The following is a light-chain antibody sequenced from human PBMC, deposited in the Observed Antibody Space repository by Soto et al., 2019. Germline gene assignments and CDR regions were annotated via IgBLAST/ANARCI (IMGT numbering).Light chain of an antibody. CDR3: SSYAGSNNFV. Sequence: QSALTQPPSASGSPGQSVTISCTGTSSDVGGYNYVSWYQQHPGKAPKLMIYEVSKRPSGVPDRFSGSKSGNTASLTVSGLHAEDEAHYYCSSYAGSNNFVFGGGTKLTVL. CDR1: SSDVGGYNY. J-gene: IGLJ2*01. V-gene: IGLV2-8*01. CDR2: EVS.